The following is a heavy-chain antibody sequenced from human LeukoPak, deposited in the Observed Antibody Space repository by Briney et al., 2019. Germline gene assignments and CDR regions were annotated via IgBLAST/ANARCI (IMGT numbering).Heavy chain of an antibody. CDR2: ISYSGST. V-gene: IGHV4-59*02. Sequence: SETLSLTCTVSGGSGSSDSWSWIRQPPGQGLEWIGYISYSGSTNYNPSLKSRVTISVDTSKNQFSLKLSSVTAADTAVYYCARGRRPRRAGGYCSSTSCSPLGYYYYYMDVWGKGTTVTVSS. CDR1: GGSGSSDS. CDR3: ARGRRPRRAGGYCSSTSCSPLGYYYYYMDV. D-gene: IGHD2-2*01. J-gene: IGHJ6*03.